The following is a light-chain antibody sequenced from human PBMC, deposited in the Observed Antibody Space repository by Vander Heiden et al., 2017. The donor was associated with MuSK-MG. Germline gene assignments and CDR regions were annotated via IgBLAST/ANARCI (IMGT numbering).Light chain of an antibody. CDR1: SGMNVPTYN. CDR3: MIWHNSTWV. CDR2: FKSDSDK. V-gene: IGLV5-45*03. J-gene: IGLJ3*02. Sequence: QAVLTHPSSFPASPVASPSPTFTLRSGMNVPTYNIYWYQQNPGSAPQYLLRFKSDSDKCQGSGVSSRFSGSKDGSANAGTLLISGLQSEDEADYYCMIWHNSTWVLGGGTKVTVL.